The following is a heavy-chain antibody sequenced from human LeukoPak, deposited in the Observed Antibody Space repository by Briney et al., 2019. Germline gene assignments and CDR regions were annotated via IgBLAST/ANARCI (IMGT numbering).Heavy chain of an antibody. V-gene: IGHV3-48*03. CDR1: GFTFRSYE. D-gene: IGHD2-21*02. J-gene: IGHJ4*02. Sequence: GGSLRLSCAASGFTFRSYEMNWVRQAPGKGLEWVSYISSTGSTIYYADSVKGRFTISRDNAKNSLYLQMNTLRAEDTAVYYCAKGVVVVTAMNYFDYWGQGTLVTVSS. CDR3: AKGVVVVTAMNYFDY. CDR2: ISSTGSTI.